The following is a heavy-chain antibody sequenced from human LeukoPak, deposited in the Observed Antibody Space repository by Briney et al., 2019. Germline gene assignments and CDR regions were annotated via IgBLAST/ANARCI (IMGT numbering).Heavy chain of an antibody. Sequence: GGSLRLSCAASGFTFSSYWMSWVRQAPGKGLEWVANIKQDGSEKYYVDSVKGRFTISRDNAKNSLYLQMNSLRAEDTAVYYCASNYDILTGYSPIDYWGQGTLVTVSS. J-gene: IGHJ4*02. D-gene: IGHD3-9*01. CDR1: GFTFSSYW. V-gene: IGHV3-7*01. CDR3: ASNYDILTGYSPIDY. CDR2: IKQDGSEK.